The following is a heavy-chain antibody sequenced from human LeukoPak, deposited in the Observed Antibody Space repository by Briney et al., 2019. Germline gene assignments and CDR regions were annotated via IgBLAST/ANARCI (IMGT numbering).Heavy chain of an antibody. Sequence: PGGSLRLSCAASGFTFSSYEMNWVRQAPGKGLEWVSYISGSGSTIYYADSVKGRFTISRDNAKNSLYLQMNSLRAEDTAVYYCARDPCYGDYVVWGQGTLVTVSS. V-gene: IGHV3-48*03. CDR2: ISGSGSTI. D-gene: IGHD4-17*01. CDR3: ARDPCYGDYVV. J-gene: IGHJ1*01. CDR1: GFTFSSYE.